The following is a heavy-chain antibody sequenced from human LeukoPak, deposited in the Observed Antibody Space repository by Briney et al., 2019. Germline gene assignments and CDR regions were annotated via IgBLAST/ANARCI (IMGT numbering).Heavy chain of an antibody. Sequence: GGSLRLSCAASGFTFSNYWMIWVRQAPGKGLEWVANIKEDGSEESYVDSVKGRFTISRDNAKKSLYLQMNSLRAEDTAVYYCARGLTRSEYWGQGTLVTVSS. CDR3: ARGLTRSEY. CDR1: GFTFSNYW. V-gene: IGHV3-7*01. D-gene: IGHD1-14*01. CDR2: IKEDGSEE. J-gene: IGHJ4*02.